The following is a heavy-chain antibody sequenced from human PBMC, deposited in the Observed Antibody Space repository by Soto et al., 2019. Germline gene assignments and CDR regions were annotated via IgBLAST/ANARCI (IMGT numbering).Heavy chain of an antibody. Sequence: TSETLSLTCTVSGGSISSGDYYWSWIRQPPGKGLEWIGYIYYSGSTYYNPSLKSRVTISVDTSKNQFSLKLSSVTAADTAVYYCAMRKYSSSWYYFDYWGQGTLVTVSS. D-gene: IGHD6-13*01. J-gene: IGHJ4*02. CDR2: IYYSGST. CDR1: GGSISSGDYY. V-gene: IGHV4-30-4*01. CDR3: AMRKYSSSWYYFDY.